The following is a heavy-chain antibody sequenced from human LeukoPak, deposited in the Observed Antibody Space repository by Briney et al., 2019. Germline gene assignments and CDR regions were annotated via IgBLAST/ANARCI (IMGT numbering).Heavy chain of an antibody. D-gene: IGHD2/OR15-2a*01. V-gene: IGHV3-21*01. CDR3: ARERLSENAFDI. CDR2: ISSSSSYI. CDR1: GFTFSSYS. Sequence: GGSLRLSCAASGFTFSSYSMNWVRQAPGKGLEWASSISSSSSYIYYADSVKGRFTISRDNAKNSLYLQMNSLRAEDTAVYYCARERLSENAFDIWGQGTMVTVSS. J-gene: IGHJ3*02.